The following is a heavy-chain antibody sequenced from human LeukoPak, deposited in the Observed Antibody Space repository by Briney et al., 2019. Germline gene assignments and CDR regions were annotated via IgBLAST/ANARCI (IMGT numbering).Heavy chain of an antibody. CDR1: GYXFTGYY. D-gene: IGHD3-22*01. CDR3: AKYYYDSSGYYYGLDP. J-gene: IGHJ5*02. Sequence: ASVKVSCKASGYXFTGYYIHWVRQAPGQGLEWMGWINPNSGGTNYAQKFQGRVTMTRDTSISTAYMELSRLRSDDTAVYYCAKYYYDSSGYYYGLDPWGQGTLVTVSS. CDR2: INPNSGGT. V-gene: IGHV1-2*02.